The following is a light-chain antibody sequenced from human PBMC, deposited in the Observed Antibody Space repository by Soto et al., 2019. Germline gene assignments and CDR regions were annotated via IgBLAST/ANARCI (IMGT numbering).Light chain of an antibody. CDR1: QSVSSN. V-gene: IGKV3-15*01. J-gene: IGKJ1*01. Sequence: SLSPATLSVYQLERATLXLMASQSVSSNLAWYQQKPGQAPRLLIYGASTRATGVPARFSGSGSGTEFTLTISSLQSEDFAVYYCHQYNNWPPWTFGQGSKV. CDR3: HQYNNWPPWT. CDR2: GAS.